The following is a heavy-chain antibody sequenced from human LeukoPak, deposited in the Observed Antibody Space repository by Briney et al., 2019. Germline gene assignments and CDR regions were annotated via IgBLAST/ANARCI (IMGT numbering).Heavy chain of an antibody. CDR3: AKGRGTTVTSAANY. CDR2: ISGSDDKT. V-gene: IGHV3-23*01. J-gene: IGHJ4*02. D-gene: IGHD4-17*01. Sequence: GGSLRLSCAAAGFTFSSYAMSWVRQAPGKGLELVSSISGSDDKTYYADSVKDRFTISRDNSKNTLSLQMNSLRAEDTAVYYCAKGRGTTVTSAANYWGQGTLVTVSS. CDR1: GFTFSSYA.